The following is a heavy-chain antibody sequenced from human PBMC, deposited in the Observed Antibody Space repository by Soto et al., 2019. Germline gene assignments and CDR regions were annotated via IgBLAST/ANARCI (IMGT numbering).Heavy chain of an antibody. CDR3: ARGEQWLDDAFDI. V-gene: IGHV3-21*01. D-gene: IGHD6-19*01. Sequence: GSLRLSCAASGFTFSSYSMNWVRQAPGKGLEWVSSISSSSSYIYYADSVKGRFTISRDNAKNSLYLQMNSLRAEDTAVYYCARGEQWLDDAFDIWGQGTMVTVSS. CDR2: ISSSSSYI. J-gene: IGHJ3*02. CDR1: GFTFSSYS.